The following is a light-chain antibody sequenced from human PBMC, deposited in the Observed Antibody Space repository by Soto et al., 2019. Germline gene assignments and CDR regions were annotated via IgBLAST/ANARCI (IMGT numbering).Light chain of an antibody. CDR3: QKYNNWPLT. J-gene: IGKJ5*01. CDR2: GAS. Sequence: TQSPATLSVSPGERATLSCXASQSVSSDLAWYQQKPGQAPRLLIYGASTRATGIPARFSGSGSGTEFTLTISSLQSEDFAVYYCQKYNNWPLTFGQGTRLEIK. CDR1: QSVSSD. V-gene: IGKV3-15*01.